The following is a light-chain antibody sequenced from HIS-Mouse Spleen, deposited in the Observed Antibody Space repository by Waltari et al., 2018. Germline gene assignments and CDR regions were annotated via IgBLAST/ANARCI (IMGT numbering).Light chain of an antibody. J-gene: IGLJ2*01. Sequence: SYELTQPPSVSVSPGQTARITCSGDALAKQYAYWYQQKPGQAPVLVLYKDSERPSGIPERFSGSSSGTTVTLTISGVQAEDEADYYCQSADSSGTYVVFGGGTKLTVL. CDR2: KDS. CDR1: ALAKQY. CDR3: QSADSSGTYVV. V-gene: IGLV3-25*03.